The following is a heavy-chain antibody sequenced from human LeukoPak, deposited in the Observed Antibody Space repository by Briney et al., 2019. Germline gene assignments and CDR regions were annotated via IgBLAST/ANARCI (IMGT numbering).Heavy chain of an antibody. CDR2: IYYSGST. Sequence: SETLSLTCAVSGGSISSSSYYWGWIRQPPGKGLEWIGSIYYSGSTNYNPSLKSRVTISVDTSKNQFSLKLSSVTAADTAVYYCARVGYDFWSGYLDYWGQGTLVTVSS. V-gene: IGHV4-39*07. CDR3: ARVGYDFWSGYLDY. D-gene: IGHD3-3*01. J-gene: IGHJ4*02. CDR1: GGSISSSSYY.